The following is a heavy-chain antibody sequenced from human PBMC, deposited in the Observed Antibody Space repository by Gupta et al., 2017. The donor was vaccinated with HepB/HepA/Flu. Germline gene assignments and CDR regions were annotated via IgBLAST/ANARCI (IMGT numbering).Heavy chain of an antibody. J-gene: IGHJ4*02. CDR2: IFSNDEK. V-gene: IGHV2-26*01. Sequence: QVTLKESGPVLVKPTETLTLTCTVSGFALSNARMGVSWIRQPPGKALEWLAHIFSNDEKSYSTSLKSMHTISKDTSKSQVVPTMTNMDSVETASYHCARTKWDIGSGYYIYYFDHRGQGTMVTVSS. CDR3: ARTKWDIGSGYYIYYFDH. CDR1: GFALSNARMG. D-gene: IGHD3-3*01.